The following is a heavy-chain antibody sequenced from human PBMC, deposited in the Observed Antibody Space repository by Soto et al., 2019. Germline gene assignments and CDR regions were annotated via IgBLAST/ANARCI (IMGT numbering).Heavy chain of an antibody. CDR1: GFTFSSYA. CDR2: ISGSGGST. CDR3: AKVGSGAAVFDYYYYYYMDV. Sequence: GGSLRLSCAASGFTFSSYAMSWVRQAPGKGLEWVSAISGSGGSTYYADSVKGRFTISRDNSKNTLYLQMNSLRAEDTAVYYCAKVGSGAAVFDYYYYYYMDVWGKGTTVTVSS. D-gene: IGHD6-13*01. J-gene: IGHJ6*03. V-gene: IGHV3-23*01.